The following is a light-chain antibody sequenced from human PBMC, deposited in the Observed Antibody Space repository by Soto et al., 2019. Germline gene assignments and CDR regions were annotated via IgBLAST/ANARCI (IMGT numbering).Light chain of an antibody. CDR1: SGSIASNY. CDR2: EDN. V-gene: IGLV6-57*03. J-gene: IGLJ3*02. CDR3: QSYDTTNLV. Sequence: NFMLTQPHSVSESPGKTVTISCTRSSGSIASNYVQWYQQRPGSAPTTVIYEDNRRPSGVPDRFSGSIDSSSNAAFLTISGLKTEDEADYYCQSYDTTNLVFGGGTKLTVL.